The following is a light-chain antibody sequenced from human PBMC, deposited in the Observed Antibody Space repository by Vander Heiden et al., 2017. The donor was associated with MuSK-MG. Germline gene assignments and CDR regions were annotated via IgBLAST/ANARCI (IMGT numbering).Light chain of an antibody. CDR2: SNS. Sequence: QSVLTPPPSVSAPPGQRITFSCTGSNSNIGTGYDVHWYQHLPGTAPILRSFSNSNRPAGVPVRVSGSKSGASESLDSTGLQAEDESMYYCRYYDSGRYVFGGGTKVTVL. V-gene: IGLV1-40*03. CDR1: NSNIGTGYD. CDR3: RYYDSGRYV. J-gene: IGLJ3*02.